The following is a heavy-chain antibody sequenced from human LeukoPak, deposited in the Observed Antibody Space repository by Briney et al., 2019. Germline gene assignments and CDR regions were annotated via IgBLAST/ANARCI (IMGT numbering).Heavy chain of an antibody. D-gene: IGHD5-18*01. CDR1: GYSFTSYW. V-gene: IGHV5-51*01. Sequence: GESLRISCKGSGYSFTSYWIGWVRQMPGKGLEWMGIIYPGDSDTRYSPSFQGQVTISADKSISTAYLQWSSLKASDTAMYYCARQGSHVDTAMVKRGYYYYYYMDVWGKGTTVTVSS. CDR2: IYPGDSDT. CDR3: ARQGSHVDTAMVKRGYYYYYYMDV. J-gene: IGHJ6*03.